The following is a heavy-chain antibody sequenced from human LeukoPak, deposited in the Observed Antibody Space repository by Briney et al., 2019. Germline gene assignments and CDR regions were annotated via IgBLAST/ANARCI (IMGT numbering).Heavy chain of an antibody. CDR1: GYTFTSYD. D-gene: IGHD3-22*01. Sequence: GASVKVSCKASGYTFTSYDINWVRQATGQGLEWMGWMNPNSGNTGYAQKFQGRVTMTRNTSISTAYMELSSLRSEDTAVYYCARGSRVHPVGSDSSGYFPYYYYGMDIWGQGTTVTVSS. J-gene: IGHJ6*02. V-gene: IGHV1-8*01. CDR3: ARGSRVHPVGSDSSGYFPYYYYGMDI. CDR2: MNPNSGNT.